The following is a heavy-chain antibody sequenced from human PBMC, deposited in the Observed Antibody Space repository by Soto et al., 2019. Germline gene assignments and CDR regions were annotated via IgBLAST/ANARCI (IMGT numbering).Heavy chain of an antibody. CDR1: GYTFTSYD. CDR3: AAQEGQKLAHLYFQH. V-gene: IGHV1-8*01. J-gene: IGHJ1*01. CDR2: MNPNSGNT. D-gene: IGHD6-13*01. Sequence: ASVKVSCKASGYTFTSYDINLVRQAAGQGLEWMGWMNPNSGNTGYAQKFQGRVTMTRNTSISTAYMELSSLRSEDTAVYYCAAQEGQKLAHLYFQHWGQGTQVTVSS.